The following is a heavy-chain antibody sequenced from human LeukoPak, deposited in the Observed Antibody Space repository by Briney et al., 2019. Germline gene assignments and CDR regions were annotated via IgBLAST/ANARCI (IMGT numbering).Heavy chain of an antibody. CDR1: GYTCTSYG. CDR3: ARGADFWSGYYTGSDY. D-gene: IGHD3-3*01. J-gene: IGHJ4*02. CDR2: ISAYNGNT. Sequence: GASVKVSCKASGYTCTSYGISWVRQAPGQGLEWMGWISAYNGNTNYAQKLQGRVTMTTDTSTSTAYMELRSLRSDDTAVYYCARGADFWSGYYTGSDYWGQGTLVTVSS. V-gene: IGHV1-18*01.